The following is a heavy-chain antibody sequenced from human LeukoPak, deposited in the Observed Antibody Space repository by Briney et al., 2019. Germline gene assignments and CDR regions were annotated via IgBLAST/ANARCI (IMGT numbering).Heavy chain of an antibody. V-gene: IGHV4-59*01. CDR1: GGSISGYY. J-gene: IGHJ2*01. CDR2: IYYCGST. CDR3: ARGSTSLL. D-gene: IGHD2/OR15-2a*01. Sequence: SETLSLTCTGSGGSISGYYWAWLRQPPGKGLAGIGYIYYCGSTNYNPSLKSRVSISVAPSKKLLSLKLKSVTAADTAVYYSARGSTSLLWGRGTLVTVSS.